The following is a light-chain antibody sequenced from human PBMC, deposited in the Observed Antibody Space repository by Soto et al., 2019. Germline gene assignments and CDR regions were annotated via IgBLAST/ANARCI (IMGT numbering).Light chain of an antibody. CDR3: CSYAGSSPV. CDR2: EGS. Sequence: QSALTQPASVSGSPGQSITISCTGTSSDVGSYNLVSWYQQHPGKAPKLMIYEGSKRPSGVSNRFSGSKSGNTASLTISGLQAEDEADYYCCSYAGSSPVFGGGTKVPS. V-gene: IGLV2-23*01. J-gene: IGLJ2*01. CDR1: SSDVGSYNL.